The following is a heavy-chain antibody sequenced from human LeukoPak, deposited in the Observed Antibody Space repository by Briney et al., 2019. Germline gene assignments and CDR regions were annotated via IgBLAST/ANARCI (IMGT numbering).Heavy chain of an antibody. V-gene: IGHV3-30*02. D-gene: IGHD3-3*01. CDR2: IRYDGSNK. Sequence: GGSLRLSCAASGFTFSSYGTHWVRQAPGKGLEWVAFIRYDGSNKYYADSVKGRFTISRDNSKNTLYLQMNSLRAEDTAVYYCAKDYHYDFWSGYYLGNYYFDYWGQGTLVTVSS. CDR1: GFTFSSYG. CDR3: AKDYHYDFWSGYYLGNYYFDY. J-gene: IGHJ4*02.